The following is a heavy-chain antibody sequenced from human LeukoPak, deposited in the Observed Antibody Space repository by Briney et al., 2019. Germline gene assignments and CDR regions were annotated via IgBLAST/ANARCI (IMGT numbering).Heavy chain of an antibody. CDR1: GFTFSSYA. V-gene: IGHV3-23*01. D-gene: IGHD3-22*01. J-gene: IGHJ4*02. Sequence: GGSLRLSCAASGFTFSSYAMSWVRQAPGKGLEWVSATSGSGGRTYYADSVKGRFTISRDNSKNTLYLQMNSLRAEDTAVYYCAKEIPYDRSGSVYFDYWGQGTLVTVSS. CDR3: AKEIPYDRSGSVYFDY. CDR2: TSGSGGRT.